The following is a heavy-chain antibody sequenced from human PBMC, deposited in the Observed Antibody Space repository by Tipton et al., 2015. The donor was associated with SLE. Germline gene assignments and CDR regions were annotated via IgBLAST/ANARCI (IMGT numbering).Heavy chain of an antibody. J-gene: IGHJ5*02. CDR1: GASISSHY. Sequence: PGLVKPSETLSLTCSVSGASISSHYWTWLRQPPGKGLEYIGYIYYTGSTNYNSSLKSRVTFSVDPSKNQFSLNLSSVTAADTAVYYCARDSQGYCSGGRCYAGGWFDPWGQGTLVTVSS. CDR3: ARDSQGYCSGGRCYAGGWFDP. V-gene: IGHV4-59*11. CDR2: IYYTGST. D-gene: IGHD2-15*01.